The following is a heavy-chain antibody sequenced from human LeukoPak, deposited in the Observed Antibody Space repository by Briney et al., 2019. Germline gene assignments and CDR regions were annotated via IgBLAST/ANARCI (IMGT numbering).Heavy chain of an antibody. J-gene: IGHJ4*02. Sequence: GGSLRLSCATSGFPFSTYDMNWIRQAPGKELEWVSYVSGTDGEKFYADSVRGRFSVSRDTSRNTLYLQMNSLRAADTAIYYCAKGSYSRGTNWGKGTRVTASS. CDR2: VSGTDGEK. CDR1: GFPFSTYD. D-gene: IGHD3-10*01. CDR3: AKGSYSRGTN. V-gene: IGHV3-23*01.